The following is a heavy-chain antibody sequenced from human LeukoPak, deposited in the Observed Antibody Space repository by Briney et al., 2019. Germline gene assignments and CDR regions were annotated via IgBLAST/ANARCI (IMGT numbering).Heavy chain of an antibody. CDR3: AKDTHCSSTSCYDWFDP. CDR1: GFTFSSYG. Sequence: PGGSLRLSCAASGFTFSSYGMHWVRQAPGKGLEWVAFIRYDGSNKYYADSVKGRFTISRDNSKNTLYLQMNSLRAEDTAVYYCAKDTHCSSTSCYDWFDPWGQGTLVTVSS. CDR2: IRYDGSNK. D-gene: IGHD2-2*01. J-gene: IGHJ5*02. V-gene: IGHV3-30*02.